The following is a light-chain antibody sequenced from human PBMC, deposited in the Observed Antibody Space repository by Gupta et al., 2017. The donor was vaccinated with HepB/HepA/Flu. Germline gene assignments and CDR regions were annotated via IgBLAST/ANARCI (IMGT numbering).Light chain of an antibody. Sequence: SYALTQPPSVSVSPGQTASITCSGDTLGDKHTCWYQQKPGQPPVMVIYEDNKRTAGTPGRFSASYSGNTATLTIGGTEAMDEDDYYYQTWASSIEVFGGGTKVTVL. J-gene: IGLJ2*01. CDR1: TLGDKH. V-gene: IGLV3-1*01. CDR3: QTWASSIEV. CDR2: EDN.